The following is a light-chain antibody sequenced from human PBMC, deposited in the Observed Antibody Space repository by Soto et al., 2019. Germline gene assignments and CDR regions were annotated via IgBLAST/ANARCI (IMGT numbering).Light chain of an antibody. CDR2: GVS. J-gene: IGKJ1*01. CDR3: QQYNNWSWT. V-gene: IGKV3-15*01. Sequence: ETVMAQSPATLSVSPGERATLSCRASHSVGGNLAWYLQKPGQSPRLLIYGVSTRATGIPAMFSGSGSGTEFTLTISSLQYEDFAVYCCQQYNNWSWTFGQGNKGE. CDR1: HSVGGN.